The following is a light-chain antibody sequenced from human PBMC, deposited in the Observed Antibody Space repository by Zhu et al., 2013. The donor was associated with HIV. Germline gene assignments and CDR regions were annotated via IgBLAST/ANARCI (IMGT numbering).Light chain of an antibody. CDR2: EVS. V-gene: IGLV2-8*01. CDR1: SSDVGGYNY. CDR3: SSYAGNKNVV. J-gene: IGLJ2*01. Sequence: QSAPTQPASVSGSPGQSITISCTGTSSDVGGYNYVSWYQQHPGKAPKLLIYEVSGRPSGVPDRFSGSKSGNMASLTVSGLQAEDEGDYYCSSYAGNKNVVFGGGTKADRP.